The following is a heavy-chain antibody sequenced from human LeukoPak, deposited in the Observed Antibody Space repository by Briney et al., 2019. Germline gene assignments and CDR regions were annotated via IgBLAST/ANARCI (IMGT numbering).Heavy chain of an antibody. Sequence: PGGSLRLSCAASGFTFSSYEMNWVRQAPGKGLEWVSYISSSGSTIYYADSVKGRFTISRDNSKNTLYLQMHSLRAEDTAVYYCARDEVTTPRDWGQGTLVTVSS. V-gene: IGHV3-48*03. D-gene: IGHD4-17*01. CDR3: ARDEVTTPRD. CDR2: ISSSGSTI. J-gene: IGHJ4*02. CDR1: GFTFSSYE.